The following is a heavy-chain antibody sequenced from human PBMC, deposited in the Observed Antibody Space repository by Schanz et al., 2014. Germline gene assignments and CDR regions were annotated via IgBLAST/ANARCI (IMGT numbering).Heavy chain of an antibody. J-gene: IGHJ4*02. CDR2: INGNGGIT. Sequence: VQLVESGGGVVQPGGSLRLSCAASGFTFNSYAFHWVRQAPGKGLEWVSAINGNGGITYYADPVKGRFTISRDNSKNTVNLQMNSLRAEDTAVYYCARLDSSSWYPRYWGQGTLVTVSS. CDR3: ARLDSSSWYPRY. V-gene: IGHV3-23*04. D-gene: IGHD6-13*01. CDR1: GFTFNSYA.